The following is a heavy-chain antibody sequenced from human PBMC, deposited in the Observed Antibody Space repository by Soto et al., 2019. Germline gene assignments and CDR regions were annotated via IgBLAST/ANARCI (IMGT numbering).Heavy chain of an antibody. V-gene: IGHV1-18*04. CDR1: GYTFTSYT. D-gene: IGHD6-19*01. CDR2: ISAYNGNT. J-gene: IGHJ6*02. CDR3: ARLAGGTSGWYYYYVMDV. Sequence: QVQLVQSGAEVKKHGASVKVSCKASGYTFTSYTISWVRQAPGQGLEWMGSISAYNGNTDYAQKFQGRVTMTTATSTSTAYMELRSLRSDDTAVYYCARLAGGTSGWYYYYVMDVWGQGATVTVSS.